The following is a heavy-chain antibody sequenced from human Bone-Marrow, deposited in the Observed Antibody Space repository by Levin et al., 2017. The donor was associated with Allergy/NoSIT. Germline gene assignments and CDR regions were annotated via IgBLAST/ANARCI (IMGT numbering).Heavy chain of an antibody. J-gene: IGHJ6*03. CDR1: GASFSNYH. CDR2: INHRGVT. V-gene: IGHV4-34*01. Sequence: MPSETLSLTCAVYGASFSNYHWSWIRHPPGKGLEWIGEINHRGVTLYKPSLQSRVTISIDPSKNQFSLKVSSLTAADTAVYYCARSNSAGSGWPGEYYYYMDVWGKGTTVTVSS. D-gene: IGHD6-19*01. CDR3: ARSNSAGSGWPGEYYYYMDV.